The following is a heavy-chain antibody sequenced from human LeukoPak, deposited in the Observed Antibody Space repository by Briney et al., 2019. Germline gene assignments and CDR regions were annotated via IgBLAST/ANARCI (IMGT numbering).Heavy chain of an antibody. V-gene: IGHV3-30-3*01. Sequence: GGSLRLSCAASGFTFSSYAMHWVRQAPGKGLEWVAVISYDGSNKYYADSVKGRFTISRDNSKNTLYLQMNSLRAEDTAVYYCARSREVFDYWGQGTLVTVSS. D-gene: IGHD1-26*01. J-gene: IGHJ4*02. CDR1: GFTFSSYA. CDR3: ARSREVFDY. CDR2: ISYDGSNK.